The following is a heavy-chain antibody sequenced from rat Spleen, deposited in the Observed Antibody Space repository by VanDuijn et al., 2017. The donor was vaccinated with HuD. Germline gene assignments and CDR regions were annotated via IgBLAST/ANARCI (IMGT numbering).Heavy chain of an antibody. Sequence: QVQLKESGPDLVQSLQTLSLPCTVSGLSLTSNSLNWVRQPPGKGLEWMGGIWGKGGTNYNLGHKSRMSISRDTSKSQVFLKMNSLQTDDTAIYFCTRSGKYPYFDYWGQGVMVTVSS. J-gene: IGHJ2*01. V-gene: IGHV2-1*01. CDR1: GLSLTSNS. CDR2: IWGKGGT. D-gene: IGHD3-7*01. CDR3: TRSGKYPYFDY.